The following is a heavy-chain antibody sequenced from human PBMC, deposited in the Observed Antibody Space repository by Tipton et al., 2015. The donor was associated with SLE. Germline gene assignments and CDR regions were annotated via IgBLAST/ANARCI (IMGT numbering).Heavy chain of an antibody. Sequence: SLRLSCAASGFTFSSYAMHWVRQAPGKGLEWVAVISYDGSNKYYADSVKGRFTISRDNSKNTLYLQMNSLRAEDTAVYYCARRRAVAGRVPYYMDVWGKGTTVTVSS. CDR3: ARRRAVAGRVPYYMDV. D-gene: IGHD6-19*01. V-gene: IGHV3-30-3*01. J-gene: IGHJ6*03. CDR2: ISYDGSNK. CDR1: GFTFSSYA.